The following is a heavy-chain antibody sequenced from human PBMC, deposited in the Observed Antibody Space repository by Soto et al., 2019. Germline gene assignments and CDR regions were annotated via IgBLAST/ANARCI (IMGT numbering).Heavy chain of an antibody. D-gene: IGHD6-13*01. CDR2: INDSGST. Sequence: QVQLQQGGAGLLKPSETLSLTCAVYGGSFSNYYWSWIRQPPGKGLEWIGEINDSGSTNYNPSLKRRVTISVDTSKKQFSLELNAGTAADTAVYYCARSHRQKLVRSNWFDSLGQGSLVTVSS. V-gene: IGHV4-34*01. CDR3: ARSHRQKLVRSNWFDS. CDR1: GGSFSNYY. J-gene: IGHJ5*01.